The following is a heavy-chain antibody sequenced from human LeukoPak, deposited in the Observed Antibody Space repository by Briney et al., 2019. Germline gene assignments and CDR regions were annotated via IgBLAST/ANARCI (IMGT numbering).Heavy chain of an antibody. CDR3: ARGRYGSSGLKYYFDY. V-gene: IGHV4-31*03. CDR1: GGSISSGGYY. CDR2: IYYSGST. D-gene: IGHD3-22*01. Sequence: SETLSLTCTVSGGSISSGGYYWSWVRQHPGKGLEWIGYIYYSGSTYYNPSLKSRVTISVDTSKNQFSLKLSSVTAADTAVYYCARGRYGSSGLKYYFDYWGQGTLVTVSS. J-gene: IGHJ4*02.